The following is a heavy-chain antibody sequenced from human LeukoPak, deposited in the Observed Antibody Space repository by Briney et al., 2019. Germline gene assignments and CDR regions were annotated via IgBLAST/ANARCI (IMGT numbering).Heavy chain of an antibody. CDR2: ISGSGGST. CDR3: VTPPWVIRDAFDI. J-gene: IGHJ3*02. CDR1: GFTFSSYA. Sequence: GGSLRLSCAASGFTFSSYAMSWVRQAPGKGLEWVSAISGSGGSTYYADSVKGRFTISRDNSKNTLYLQMNSLRAEDTAVYYCVTPPWVIRDAFDIWGQGTMVTVSS. D-gene: IGHD3-16*02. V-gene: IGHV3-23*01.